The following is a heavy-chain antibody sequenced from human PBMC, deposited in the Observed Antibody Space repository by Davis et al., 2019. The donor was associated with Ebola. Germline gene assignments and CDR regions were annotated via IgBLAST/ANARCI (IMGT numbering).Heavy chain of an antibody. CDR2: IKQDRSEK. CDR3: ARVGPYYYYGMDV. Sequence: GGSLRPSCAASGFTFSSYWMSWVRQAPGKGLEWVANIKQDRSEKYYVDSVKGRFTISRDNAKNSLYLQMNSLIAEDTAVYYCARVGPYYYYGMDVWGQGTTVTVSS. D-gene: IGHD3-16*01. CDR1: GFTFSSYW. J-gene: IGHJ6*02. V-gene: IGHV3-7*03.